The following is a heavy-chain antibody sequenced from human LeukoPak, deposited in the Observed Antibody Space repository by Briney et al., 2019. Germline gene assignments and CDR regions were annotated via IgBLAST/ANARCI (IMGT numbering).Heavy chain of an antibody. Sequence: SETLPLTCAVYGGSFSGYYWSWIRQPPGKGLEWIGEINHSGSTNYNPSLKSRVTISVDTSKNQFSLKLSSVTAADTAVYYCARLGYCSSTSCTGIDYWGQGTLVTVSS. CDR2: INHSGST. CDR1: GGSFSGYY. D-gene: IGHD2-2*01. J-gene: IGHJ4*02. CDR3: ARLGYCSSTSCTGIDY. V-gene: IGHV4-34*01.